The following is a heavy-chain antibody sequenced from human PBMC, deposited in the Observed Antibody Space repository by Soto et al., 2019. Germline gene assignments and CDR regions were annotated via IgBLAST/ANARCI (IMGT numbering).Heavy chain of an antibody. CDR3: ARPHGVGLWYFDL. Sequence: QLQLQESGPGLVKPSETLSLTCTVSGGSISSSSYYWGWIRQPPGKGLEWIGSIYYSGSTYYNPSLKSRVTISVDTSKNQFSLKLSSVTAADTAVYYCARPHGVGLWYFDLWGRGTLVTVSS. CDR1: GGSISSSSYY. D-gene: IGHD1-26*01. CDR2: IYYSGST. J-gene: IGHJ2*01. V-gene: IGHV4-39*01.